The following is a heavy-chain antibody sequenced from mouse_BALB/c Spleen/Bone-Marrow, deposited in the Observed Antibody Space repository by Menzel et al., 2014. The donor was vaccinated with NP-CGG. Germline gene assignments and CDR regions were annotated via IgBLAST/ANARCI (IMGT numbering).Heavy chain of an antibody. V-gene: IGHV1-18*01. Sequence: VQVVESGPELVKPGASMKISCKASGYSFTGYTMNWVKQSHGKNLEWIGLINPYNGGTSYNQKFMGKATLTVDKPSSTAYMELLSLTSEDSAVYYCARWDYYGYAMDYWGQGTSVTVSS. J-gene: IGHJ4*01. CDR2: INPYNGGT. D-gene: IGHD1-1*01. CDR3: ARWDYYGYAMDY. CDR1: GYSFTGYT.